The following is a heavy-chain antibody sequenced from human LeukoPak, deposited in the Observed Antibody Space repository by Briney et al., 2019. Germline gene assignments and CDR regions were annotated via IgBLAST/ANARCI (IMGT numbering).Heavy chain of an antibody. D-gene: IGHD3-10*01. CDR1: GFSLSTSGMC. CDR2: LDWDDDK. J-gene: IGHJ4*02. CDR3: ARIRTPYGSGSYYNFD. Sequence: ESGPALVKPTQTLTLTCTFSGFSLSTSGMCVSWIRQPPGKALEWLARLDWDDDKYYSTSLKTRLTISKDTSKNQVVLTMTNMDPVDTATYYCARIRTPYGSGSYYNFDWGQGTLVTVSS. V-gene: IGHV2-70*11.